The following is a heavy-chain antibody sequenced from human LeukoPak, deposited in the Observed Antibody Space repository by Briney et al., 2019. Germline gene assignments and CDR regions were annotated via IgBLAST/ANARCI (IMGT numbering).Heavy chain of an antibody. Sequence: GRSLRLSCAASGYTFTGYYMHWVRQAPGQGLEWMGWINPNSGGTNYAQKFQGRVTMTRDTSISTAYMELSRLRSDDTAVYYCARDIYDSSGYLGIDYWGQGTLVTVSS. J-gene: IGHJ4*02. CDR1: GYTFTGYY. CDR3: ARDIYDSSGYLGIDY. D-gene: IGHD3-22*01. V-gene: IGHV1-2*02. CDR2: INPNSGGT.